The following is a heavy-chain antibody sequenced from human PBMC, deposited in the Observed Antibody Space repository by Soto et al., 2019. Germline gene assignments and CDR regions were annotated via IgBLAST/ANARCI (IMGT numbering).Heavy chain of an antibody. Sequence: PGGSLRLSGEASGFRFSNYAMTWVRQAPGKGLEWVSAIYGTGSTTYYADSVKGRFTISRDNSNNTLYLQMNSLRAEDTARYYCAKTSASGYYSWFDPSGQGTVVTVSS. V-gene: IGHV3-23*01. CDR2: IYGTGSTT. CDR1: GFRFSNYA. J-gene: IGHJ5*02. D-gene: IGHD3-3*01. CDR3: AKTSASGYYSWFDP.